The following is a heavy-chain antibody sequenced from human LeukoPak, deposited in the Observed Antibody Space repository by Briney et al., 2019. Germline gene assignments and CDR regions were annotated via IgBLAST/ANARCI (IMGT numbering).Heavy chain of an antibody. J-gene: IGHJ4*02. Sequence: PGGSLRLSRAASGFTFSSYEMNWVRQAPGKGLEWVSYISSSGSTIYYADSVKGRFTISRDNAKNSLYLQMNSLRAEDSAVYYCARGQAGRHSDYWGQGTLVTVSS. CDR3: ARGQAGRHSDY. CDR1: GFTFSSYE. CDR2: ISSSGSTI. D-gene: IGHD6-13*01. V-gene: IGHV3-48*03.